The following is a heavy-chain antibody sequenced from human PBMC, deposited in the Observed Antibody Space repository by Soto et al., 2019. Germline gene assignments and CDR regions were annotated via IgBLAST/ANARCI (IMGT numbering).Heavy chain of an antibody. D-gene: IGHD3-22*01. CDR2: IRSKANSYAT. CDR3: TSSALIDYDYYYGMDV. V-gene: IGHV3-73*02. J-gene: IGHJ6*02. CDR1: GFTFSGSA. Sequence: EVQLVESGGGLVQPGGSLKLSCAASGFTFSGSAMHWVRQASGKRLEWVGRIRSKANSYATAYAASVKGRFTISRDDSKNTAYVQMNGLKTEDTSVCFCTSSALIDYDYYYGMDVWGQGTTVTVSS.